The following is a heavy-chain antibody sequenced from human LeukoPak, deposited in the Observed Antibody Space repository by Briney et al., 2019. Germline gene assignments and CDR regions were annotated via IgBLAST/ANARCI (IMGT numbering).Heavy chain of an antibody. Sequence: ASVKVSCKASGYTFTNYYIHWVRQAPGQGLEWMGWINSNRGGTNYAQKFQGRVTMTRDTSISTAYMELRSVRSDATAVYYCARDHGDDAFDIWGPGTMVTVSS. V-gene: IGHV1-2*02. D-gene: IGHD3-3*01. CDR2: INSNRGGT. CDR3: ARDHGDDAFDI. J-gene: IGHJ3*02. CDR1: GYTFTNYY.